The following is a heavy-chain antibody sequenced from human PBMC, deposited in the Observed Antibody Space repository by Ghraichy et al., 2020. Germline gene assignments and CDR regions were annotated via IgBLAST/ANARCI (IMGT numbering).Heavy chain of an antibody. V-gene: IGHV3-43D*03. Sequence: GGSLRLSCPASGFVFHNSAMHWVRQPPGKGLEWVSLISGDGSKTSYGASVKGRFTISRDNSKQSVSLHMNSLRPEDTALYFCAKDIYPPQYSSTWFGIDYWGHGTVVSVSS. CDR3: AKDIYPPQYSSTWFGIDY. CDR2: ISGDGSKT. J-gene: IGHJ4*01. D-gene: IGHD6-13*01. CDR1: GFVFHNSA.